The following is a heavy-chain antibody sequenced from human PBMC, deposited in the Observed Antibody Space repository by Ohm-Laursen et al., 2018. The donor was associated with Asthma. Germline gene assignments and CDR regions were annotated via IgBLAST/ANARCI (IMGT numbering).Heavy chain of an antibody. V-gene: IGHV3-21*01. CDR1: GYTFSRYS. CDR2: ISTASTFI. CDR3: ARIGPEWELPGREYSVNH. D-gene: IGHD1-26*01. Sequence: SLRLSCTASGYTFSRYSIHWVRQIPGKGLEWVASISTASTFIYYADSVRGRFTTSRDNANDLVYLQMNDLRAEDTALYYCARIGPEWELPGREYSVNHWGQGTLVTVSS. J-gene: IGHJ1*01.